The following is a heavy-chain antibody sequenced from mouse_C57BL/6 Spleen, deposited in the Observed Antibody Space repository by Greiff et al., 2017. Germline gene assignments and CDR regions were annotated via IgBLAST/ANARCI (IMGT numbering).Heavy chain of an antibody. J-gene: IGHJ2*01. CDR1: GYSFTDYN. Sequence: EVQLQQSGPELVKPGASVKISCKASGYSFTDYNMNWVKQSNGKRLEWIGVLNPNCGTTNNNHKFKSKATLTVDQSSSTAYMQRNSLTSEDSTVYYCARGYYCSYYFDYWGQGTTLTVSS. D-gene: IGHD1-1*01. CDR3: ARGYYCSYYFDY. V-gene: IGHV1-39*01. CDR2: LNPNCGTT.